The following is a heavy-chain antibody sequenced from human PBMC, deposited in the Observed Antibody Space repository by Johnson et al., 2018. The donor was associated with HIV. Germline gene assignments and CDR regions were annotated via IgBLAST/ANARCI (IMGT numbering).Heavy chain of an antibody. V-gene: IGHV3-30*04. CDR3: ARDREQLVRYAFDI. CDR1: GFTFSSYA. CDR2: ISYDGSNK. Sequence: QMQLVESGGGLVQPVGSLRLSCATSGFTFSSYAMHWVRQAPGKGLEWVAVISYDGSNKYYADSVKGRFTISRDNSKNTLYLQMNSLRAEDTAVYYCARDREQLVRYAFDIWGQGTMVTVSS. J-gene: IGHJ3*02. D-gene: IGHD6-6*01.